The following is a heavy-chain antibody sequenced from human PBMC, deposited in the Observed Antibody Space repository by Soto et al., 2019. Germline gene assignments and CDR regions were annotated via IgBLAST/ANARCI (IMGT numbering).Heavy chain of an antibody. CDR3: ARLYYYDSSGYYPPYFDY. J-gene: IGHJ4*02. V-gene: IGHV4-59*01. CDR1: GGSISSYY. CDR2: IYYSGST. Sequence: SETLSLTCTVSGGSISSYYWSWIRQPPGKGLEWIGYIYYSGSTNYNPSLKSRVTISVDTSKNQFSLKLSSVTAADTAVYYCARLYYYDSSGYYPPYFDYWGQGTLVTVSS. D-gene: IGHD3-22*01.